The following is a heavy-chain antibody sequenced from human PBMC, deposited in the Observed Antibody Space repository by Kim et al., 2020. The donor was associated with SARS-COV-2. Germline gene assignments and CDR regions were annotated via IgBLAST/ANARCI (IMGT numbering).Heavy chain of an antibody. J-gene: IGHJ3*02. CDR2: ISSSSYI. CDR1: GFTFSSYS. Sequence: GGSLRLSCAASGFTFSSYSMNWVRQAPGKGLEWVSSISSSSYIYYADSVKGRFTISRDNAKNSLYLQMNSLRAEDTAVYYCARKVLRYFDWLSPGAFDIWGQGTMVTVSS. V-gene: IGHV3-21*04. CDR3: ARKVLRYFDWLSPGAFDI. D-gene: IGHD3-9*01.